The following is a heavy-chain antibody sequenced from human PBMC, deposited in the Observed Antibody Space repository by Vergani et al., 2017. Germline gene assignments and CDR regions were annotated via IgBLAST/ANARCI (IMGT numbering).Heavy chain of an antibody. CDR2: ISGSGGST. J-gene: IGHJ6*02. Sequence: EVQLLESGGGLVQPGGSLRLSCAASGFTFSSYAMSWVRPAPGKGLEWVSAISGSGGSTYYADSVKGRFTISRDNSKNTLYLQMNSLRAEDTAVYYCAKALAGVYYYYYGMDVWGQGTTVTVSS. CDR1: GFTFSSYA. V-gene: IGHV3-23*01. D-gene: IGHD2-15*01. CDR3: AKALAGVYYYYYGMDV.